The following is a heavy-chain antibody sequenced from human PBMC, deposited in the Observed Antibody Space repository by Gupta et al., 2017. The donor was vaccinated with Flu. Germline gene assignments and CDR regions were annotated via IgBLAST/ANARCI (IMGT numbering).Heavy chain of an antibody. CDR1: GFTFSSYA. J-gene: IGHJ4*02. Sequence: EVQLVESGGGLVPPGGSLRLSCAASGFTFSSYAMHWVRQAPGKGLEYVSAISSNGGSTYYANSVKGRFTISRDNSKNTLYLQMGSLRAEDMAVYYCAGRDRADYWGQGTLVTVSS. V-gene: IGHV3-64*01. CDR2: ISSNGGST. CDR3: AGRDRADY.